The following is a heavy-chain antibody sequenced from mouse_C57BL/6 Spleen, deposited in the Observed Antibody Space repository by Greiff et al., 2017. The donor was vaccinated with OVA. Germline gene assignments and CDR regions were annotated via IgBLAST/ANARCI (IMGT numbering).Heavy chain of an antibody. V-gene: IGHV7-3*01. CDR2: IRNKANGYTT. J-gene: IGHJ2*01. D-gene: IGHD4-1*02. CDR3: ARYTPTGAYFDY. CDR1: GFTFTDYY. Sequence: EAHLVESGGGLVQPGGSLSLSCAASGFTFTDYYMSWVRQPPGKALEWLGFIRNKANGYTTEYSASVKGRFTISRDNSQSILYLQMNALRAEDSATYYCARYTPTGAYFDYWGQGTTLTVSS.